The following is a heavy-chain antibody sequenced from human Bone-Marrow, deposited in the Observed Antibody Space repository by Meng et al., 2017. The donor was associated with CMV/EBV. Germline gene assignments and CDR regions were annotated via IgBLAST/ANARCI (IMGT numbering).Heavy chain of an antibody. V-gene: IGHV4-59*01. CDR3: ARDNSSSWSRRGYYFDY. J-gene: IGHJ4*02. Sequence: GALRLSCTVSGGSISSYYWSWIRQPPGKRLEWIGYIYYSGSTNYNPSLKSRVTISVDTSKNQFSLKLSSVTAADTAVYYCARDNSSSWSRRGYYFDYWGQGTLVAVSS. CDR2: IYYSGST. CDR1: GGSISSYY. D-gene: IGHD6-13*01.